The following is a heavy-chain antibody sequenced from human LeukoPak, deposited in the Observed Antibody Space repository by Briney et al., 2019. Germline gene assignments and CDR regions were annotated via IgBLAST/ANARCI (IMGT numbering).Heavy chain of an antibody. V-gene: IGHV1-18*01. CDR2: ISAYNGNT. CDR3: ATGARSSSYGNRIDY. J-gene: IGHJ4*02. Sequence: GAAVKVSCKASGYTFTSYVISWVRQAPGQGVGWMGWISAYNGNTNYVPKLWGRVTITTETSTSTAFKELRSLRSADTAVYYCATGARSSSYGNRIDYWGQGTLVTVSS. D-gene: IGHD6-13*01. CDR1: GYTFTSYV.